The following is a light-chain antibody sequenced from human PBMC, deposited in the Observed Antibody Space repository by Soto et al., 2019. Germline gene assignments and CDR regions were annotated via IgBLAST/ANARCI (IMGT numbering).Light chain of an antibody. Sequence: IVTTQSPATLSVSPGEGATLSCRASQGIGDTLAWYQQKPGQAPRLLIYGASSRATGIPDRFSGSGSGTDFTLTISRLEPEDFAVYYCQQYGSSPGTFGQGTKVDIK. CDR1: QGIGDT. CDR3: QQYGSSPGT. V-gene: IGKV3-20*01. J-gene: IGKJ1*01. CDR2: GAS.